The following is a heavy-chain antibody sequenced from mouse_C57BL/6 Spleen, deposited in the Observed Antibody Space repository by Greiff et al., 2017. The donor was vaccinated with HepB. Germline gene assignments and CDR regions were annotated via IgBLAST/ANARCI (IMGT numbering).Heavy chain of an antibody. CDR2: IYPGDGDT. CDR3: ASLLLRFPYAMDY. Sequence: QVQLQQSGPELVKPGASVKISCKASGYAFSSSWMNWVKQRPGKGLEWIGRIYPGDGDTNYNEKFKGKATLTADKSSSTAYMQLSSLTSEDSAVYFCASLLLRFPYAMDYWGQGTSVTVSS. V-gene: IGHV1-82*01. CDR1: GYAFSSSW. D-gene: IGHD1-1*01. J-gene: IGHJ4*01.